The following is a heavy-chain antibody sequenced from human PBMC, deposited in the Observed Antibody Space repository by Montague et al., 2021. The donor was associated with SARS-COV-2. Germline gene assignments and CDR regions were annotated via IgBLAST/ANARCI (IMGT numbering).Heavy chain of an antibody. D-gene: IGHD2-15*01. CDR2: TYYRYECYS. CDR1: GDSVSTNSGT. CDR3: AGAEGGSCGDGSCYQYCFNY. V-gene: IGHV6-1*01. J-gene: IGHJ4*02. Sequence: CAISGDSVSTNSGTWNWVRLSPSRGLEWLGRTYYRYECYSDYSVSVKSRISINPDTSKNQFSLQLHSVTPEDTAVYYCAGAEGGSCGDGSCYQYCFNYWGQGTLVTVSA.